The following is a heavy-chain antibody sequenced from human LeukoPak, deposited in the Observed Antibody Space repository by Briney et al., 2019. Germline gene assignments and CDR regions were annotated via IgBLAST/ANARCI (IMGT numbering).Heavy chain of an antibody. V-gene: IGHV4-4*02. Sequence: GSLRLSCAASGFTFSSYAMSWVRQPPGKGLEWIGEIYHSGSTNYNPSLKSRVTISIDTSKNQFSLKLSSVTAADTALYYCARVSKVYSYGTLFDYWGQGTLVTVSP. J-gene: IGHJ4*02. D-gene: IGHD5-18*01. CDR3: ARVSKVYSYGTLFDY. CDR2: IYHSGST. CDR1: GFTFSSYAM.